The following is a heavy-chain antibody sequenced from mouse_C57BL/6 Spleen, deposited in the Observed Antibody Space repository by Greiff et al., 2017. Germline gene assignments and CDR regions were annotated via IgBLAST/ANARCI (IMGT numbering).Heavy chain of an antibody. J-gene: IGHJ1*03. CDR3: ARALRVYYGSSTGYFDV. CDR1: GYTFTSYW. CDR2: IYPGSGST. V-gene: IGHV1-55*01. D-gene: IGHD1-1*01. Sequence: VQLQQPGAELVKPGASVKMSCKASGYTFTSYWITWVKQRPGQGLEWIGDIYPGSGSTNYNEKFKSKATLTVDTSSSTAYMQLSSLTSEDSAVYYCARALRVYYGSSTGYFDVWGTGTTVTVSS.